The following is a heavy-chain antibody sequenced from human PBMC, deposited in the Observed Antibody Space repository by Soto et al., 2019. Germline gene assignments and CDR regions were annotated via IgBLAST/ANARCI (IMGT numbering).Heavy chain of an antibody. V-gene: IGHV3-48*02. CDR3: AGDFYYGDYVADFDY. CDR1: GFTFSSYS. J-gene: IGHJ4*02. D-gene: IGHD4-17*01. Sequence: GVSLRLSCAASGFTFSSYSMNWVRQSPGKGLERASYISSSSSTIYYAYSVKGRFTISRDNAKNSLYLQMNSLRDEDTAVYYCAGDFYYGDYVADFDYWGQGTLVTVSS. CDR2: ISSSSSTI.